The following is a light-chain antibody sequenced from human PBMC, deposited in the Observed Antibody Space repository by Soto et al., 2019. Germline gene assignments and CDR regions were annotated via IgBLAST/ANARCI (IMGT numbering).Light chain of an antibody. J-gene: IGLJ2*01. Sequence: QSVLTQPPSASGTPGQRVIISCSGGSSNIGRRSVNWYQQLPGTAPKLLILNNSQRPSGVPDRFSGSKSGTSASLAISGLQSEDEADYYCCSYVGNPRVLFGGGTKLTVL. CDR3: CSYVGNPRVL. V-gene: IGLV1-44*01. CDR2: NNS. CDR1: SSNIGRRS.